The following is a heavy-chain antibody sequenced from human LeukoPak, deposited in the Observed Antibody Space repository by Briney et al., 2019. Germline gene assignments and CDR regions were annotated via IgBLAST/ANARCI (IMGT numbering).Heavy chain of an antibody. D-gene: IGHD2-2*01. CDR2: MYYSGST. CDR1: GGSISGSHYY. J-gene: IGHJ5*02. CDR3: AKNAPAINWFDP. V-gene: IGHV4-39*07. Sequence: SETLSLTCTVSGGSISGSHYYWGWIRQAPGKGLEWIGSMYYSGSTYYNPSLKSRVTLSVDTSKNQFSLRLSSVTAADTAVYYCAKNAPAINWFDPWGQGTLVTVSS.